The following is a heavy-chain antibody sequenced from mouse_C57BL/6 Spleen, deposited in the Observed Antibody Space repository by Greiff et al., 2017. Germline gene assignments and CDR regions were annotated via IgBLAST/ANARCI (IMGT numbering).Heavy chain of an antibody. V-gene: IGHV5-17*01. CDR1: VFTFSDSG. CDR3: ARDYYGSSYRWYFEG. CDR2: ISSGSITI. J-gene: IGHJ1*03. D-gene: IGHD1-1*01. Sequence: EVMLVESGGGLVKPGGSLKLSCAASVFTFSDSGMHWVRQAPEKGLEWVSYISSGSITIYYADTVNGRFTIASDNAKHTLFLQMTSLRSEDTSMYYCARDYYGSSYRWYFEGWGTGTTVTVSS.